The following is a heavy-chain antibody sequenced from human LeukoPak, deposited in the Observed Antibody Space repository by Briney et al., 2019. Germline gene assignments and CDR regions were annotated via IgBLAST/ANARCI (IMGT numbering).Heavy chain of an antibody. CDR1: GFTFSSYW. Sequence: GGSLRLSCAASGFTFSSYWMHWVRQAPGKGLVWVSRLNGDGGTTRYADSVKGRFTISRDNAKNTVYLQMNSLRAEDTAVYYCARDRGALDYWGQGTLVTVPS. J-gene: IGHJ4*02. CDR3: ARDRGALDY. CDR2: LNGDGGTT. V-gene: IGHV3-74*01.